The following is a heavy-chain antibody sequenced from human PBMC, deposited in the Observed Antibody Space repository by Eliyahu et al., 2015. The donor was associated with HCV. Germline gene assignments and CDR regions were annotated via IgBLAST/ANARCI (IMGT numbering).Heavy chain of an antibody. CDR1: SSYA. Sequence: SSYAMSWVRQAPGKGLEWVSAISGSGGSTYYADSVKGRFTISRDNSKNTLYLQMNSLRAEDTAVYYCAKVGGPRYDAFDIWGQGTMVTVSS. CDR3: AKVGGPRYDAFDI. J-gene: IGHJ3*02. V-gene: IGHV3-23*01. CDR2: ISGSGGST.